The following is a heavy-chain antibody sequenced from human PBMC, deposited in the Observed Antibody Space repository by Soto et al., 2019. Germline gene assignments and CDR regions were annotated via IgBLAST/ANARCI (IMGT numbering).Heavy chain of an antibody. Sequence: QVQLVQSGAEVKKPGSSVKVSCKASGGTFSSYTISWVRQAPGQGLEWMGRIIPILGISNYAQKFQGRVTITADKSTSTAYMALRSVESEDTAVYYCAVEGGAGNAGGMDVWGQGTTVTVSS. CDR2: IIPILGIS. CDR1: GGTFSSYT. D-gene: IGHD6-13*01. CDR3: AVEGGAGNAGGMDV. V-gene: IGHV1-69*02. J-gene: IGHJ6*02.